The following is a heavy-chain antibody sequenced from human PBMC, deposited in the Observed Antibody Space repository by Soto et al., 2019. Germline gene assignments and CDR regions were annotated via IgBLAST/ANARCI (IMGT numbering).Heavy chain of an antibody. Sequence: PGWSLGLSCAASGVTVSTYSVTGVRQAPGKGLEWVSYISKSSSTILYADSVKGRFTISRDNAKNSLYLQMNSLRDEDTAVYYCARDANDYGYYFDSWGQGTLVTVSS. J-gene: IGHJ4*02. V-gene: IGHV3-48*02. CDR2: ISKSSSTI. CDR3: ARDANDYGYYFDS. D-gene: IGHD4-17*01. CDR1: GVTVSTYS.